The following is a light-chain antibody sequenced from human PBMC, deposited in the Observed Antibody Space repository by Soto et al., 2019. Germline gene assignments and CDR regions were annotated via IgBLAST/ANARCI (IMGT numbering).Light chain of an antibody. J-gene: IGKJ1*01. V-gene: IGKV3-20*01. CDR1: QSVTSSY. CDR3: QQYGSSPWT. CDR2: GAS. Sequence: EIVLTQSPGTLSLSPGERATLSCRASQSVTSSYLAWYRQKPGQTPRLLIYGASSRATGIPDRFSGSVSGTEFTLTISRLEPEDFAVYYCQQYGSSPWTFGQGTKVEIK.